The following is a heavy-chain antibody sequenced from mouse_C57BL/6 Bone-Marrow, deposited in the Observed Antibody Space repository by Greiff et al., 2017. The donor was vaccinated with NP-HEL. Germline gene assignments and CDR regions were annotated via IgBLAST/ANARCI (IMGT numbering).Heavy chain of an antibody. CDR1: GFTFTDYY. CDR3: AGYAGEGGPWYFDV. CDR2: IRNKANGYTT. J-gene: IGHJ1*03. V-gene: IGHV7-3*01. Sequence: EVQVVESGGGLVQPGGSLSLSCAASGFTFTDYYMSWVRQPPGKALEWLGFIRNKANGYTTEYSASVKGRFTISRDNSQSILYLQMNALRAEDSATYYCAGYAGEGGPWYFDVWGTGTTVTVSS.